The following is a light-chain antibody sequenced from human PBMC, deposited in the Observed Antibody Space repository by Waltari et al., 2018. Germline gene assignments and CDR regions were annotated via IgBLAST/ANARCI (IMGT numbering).Light chain of an antibody. J-gene: IGKJ5*01. V-gene: IGKV3-15*01. CDR1: QSIATN. CDR3: QQYNRWPPIT. CDR2: DAS. Sequence: EVVMTQSPDTLSVSPGGRATLSCRASQSIATNLAWYQQRRGQAPRLLIFDASTQATSISGRFSGSGSGTEFTLTISSLQSDDPAVYYCQQYNRWPPITFGQGTRLEIK.